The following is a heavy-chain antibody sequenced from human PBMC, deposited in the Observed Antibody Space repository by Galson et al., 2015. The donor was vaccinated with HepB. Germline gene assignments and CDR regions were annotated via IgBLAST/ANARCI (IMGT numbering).Heavy chain of an antibody. V-gene: IGHV1-2*02. Sequence: SVKVSCKASGYKFTGYYMHWIRQAPGQGLEWMGWSNPNSGGTYFAQRFQDRVTLTRDTAISTAYMDLSSLRSDDTAVYYCARAPHPDSNGPYFDIWGQGTMVIVSS. J-gene: IGHJ3*02. CDR2: SNPNSGGT. CDR1: GYKFTGYY. CDR3: ARAPHPDSNGPYFDI. D-gene: IGHD3-22*01.